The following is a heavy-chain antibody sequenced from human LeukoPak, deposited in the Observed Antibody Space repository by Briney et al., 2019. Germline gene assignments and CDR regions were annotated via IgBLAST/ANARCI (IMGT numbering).Heavy chain of an antibody. D-gene: IGHD2-21*01. Sequence: ASVKVSCKASGYSFADYYMQWVRQVPGQGLEWMGWMNPNNGDTKSAPEFQGRVAMTRVTSINTAYMEMTGLTPADTAIYYCAKRGGALSDWGQGTPVTVTS. J-gene: IGHJ4*02. CDR2: MNPNNGDT. V-gene: IGHV1-2*02. CDR1: GYSFADYY. CDR3: AKRGGALSD.